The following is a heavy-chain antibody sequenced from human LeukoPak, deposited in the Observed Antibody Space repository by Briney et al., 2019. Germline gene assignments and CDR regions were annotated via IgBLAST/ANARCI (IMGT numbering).Heavy chain of an antibody. D-gene: IGHD6-13*01. V-gene: IGHV1-8*01. CDR1: GYTFTSYD. CDR3: ARATQYSSSWFSYYYGMDV. J-gene: IGHJ6*02. Sequence: ASVKVSCKASGYTFTSYDINWVRQATGQGLEWKGWMNPNSGNTGYAQKFQGRVTMTRNTSISTAYMELSSLRSEDTAVYYCARATQYSSSWFSYYYGMDVWGQGTTVTVSS. CDR2: MNPNSGNT.